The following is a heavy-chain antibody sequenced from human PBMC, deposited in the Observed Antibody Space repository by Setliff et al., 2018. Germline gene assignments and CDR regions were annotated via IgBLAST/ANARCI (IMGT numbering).Heavy chain of an antibody. J-gene: IGHJ4*02. CDR3: ARDLFRNSGGLYC. CDR2: ISGDGGSI. Sequence: GGSLRLSCAASGFTFTSDALTWVRQAPGKGLEWVSIISGDGGSIYYADSVKGRFTISRDNAKNTLYLQMNSLRAEDTAVYYCARDLFRNSGGLYCWGQGTLVTVS. V-gene: IGHV3-23*03. CDR1: GFTFTSDA. D-gene: IGHD1-7*01.